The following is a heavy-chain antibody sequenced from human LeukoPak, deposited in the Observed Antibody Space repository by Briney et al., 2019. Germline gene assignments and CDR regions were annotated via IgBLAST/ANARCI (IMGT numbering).Heavy chain of an antibody. CDR1: GFTFSSYG. D-gene: IGHD6-13*01. Sequence: GRSLRLSCAASGFTFSSYGMHWVRQAPGKGLEWVAVIWYDGSNKYYADSVKGRFTISRDNSKNTLYLQMNGLRAEDTAVYYCARDPDSSSSFPYNWFDPWGQGTLVTVSS. J-gene: IGHJ5*02. CDR3: ARDPDSSSSFPYNWFDP. CDR2: IWYDGSNK. V-gene: IGHV3-33*01.